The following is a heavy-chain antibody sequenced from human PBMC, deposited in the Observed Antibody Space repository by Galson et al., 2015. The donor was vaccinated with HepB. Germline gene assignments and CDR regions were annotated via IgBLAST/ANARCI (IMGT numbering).Heavy chain of an antibody. V-gene: IGHV4-39*01. Sequence: ETLSLTCTVSGGSISSSSYYWGWIRQPPGKGLEWIGSIYYSGSTYYNPSLKSRVTISVDTSKNQFSLKLSSVTAADTAVYYCARQYYDILTGYYSRYYWYFDLWGRGTLVTVSS. CDR1: GGSISSSSYY. CDR3: ARQYYDILTGYYSRYYWYFDL. CDR2: IYYSGST. J-gene: IGHJ2*01. D-gene: IGHD3-9*01.